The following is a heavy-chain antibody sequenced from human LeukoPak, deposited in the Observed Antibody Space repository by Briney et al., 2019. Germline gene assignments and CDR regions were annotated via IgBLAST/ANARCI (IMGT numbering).Heavy chain of an antibody. V-gene: IGHV1-46*01. D-gene: IGHD2-21*02. CDR1: GYTFTSYY. CDR3: ARGGDVANCGGDCYSLDY. J-gene: IGHJ4*02. CDR2: INPRGGST. Sequence: ASVKVSCKASGYTFTSYYIHWVRQAPGQGLGWMGIINPRGGSTNYAQKFQGRVTMTRDTSTSTVYMELNSLKSEDTAVYYCARGGDVANCGGDCYSLDYWGQGTLVTVFS.